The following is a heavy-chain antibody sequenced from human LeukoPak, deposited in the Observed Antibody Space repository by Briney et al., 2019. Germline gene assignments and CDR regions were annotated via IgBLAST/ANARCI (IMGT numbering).Heavy chain of an antibody. V-gene: IGHV1-2*02. J-gene: IGHJ4*02. CDR1: GYTFTGYY. D-gene: IGHD3-10*01. Sequence: ASVKVSCKTSGYTFTGYYMHWVRQAPGQGLEWMGWINPNSGATNYVQEFQGRVTMTRDTSISTAYMELSGLRSDDTAIFYCAREGREFGPHKLAGLDYWGQGTLVTVSS. CDR2: INPNSGAT. CDR3: AREGREFGPHKLAGLDY.